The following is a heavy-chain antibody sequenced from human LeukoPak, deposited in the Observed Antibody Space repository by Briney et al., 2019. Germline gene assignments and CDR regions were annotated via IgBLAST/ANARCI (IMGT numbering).Heavy chain of an antibody. V-gene: IGHV3-48*03. J-gene: IGHJ4*02. CDR3: ARDLSSGYDGLRDY. D-gene: IGHD5-12*01. CDR2: ISSSGSTI. Sequence: GGSLRLCCAASGFTFSSYEMNWVRQAPGKGLEGVSYISSSGSTIYYADSVKGRFTISRDNAKNSLYLQMNTLRAEDTAVYYCARDLSSGYDGLRDYWGQGTLVTVSS. CDR1: GFTFSSYE.